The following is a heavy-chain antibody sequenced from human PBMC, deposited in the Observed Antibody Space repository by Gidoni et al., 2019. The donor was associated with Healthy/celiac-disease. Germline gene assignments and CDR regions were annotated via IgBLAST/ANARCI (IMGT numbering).Heavy chain of an antibody. J-gene: IGHJ3*02. CDR3: ARRYYDGFDI. CDR1: GYNFTSYW. Sequence: EVQLVQPGAEVKQPGEALKISCRGSGYNFTSYWFAWVRQMPGKGLAWRGIIYAGDSDTRYSPSVQGQVTISADKSISTAYLQWSSLKASDTAIYYCARRYYDGFDIWGQGTMVTVSS. CDR2: IYAGDSDT. V-gene: IGHV5-51*03. D-gene: IGHD1-26*01.